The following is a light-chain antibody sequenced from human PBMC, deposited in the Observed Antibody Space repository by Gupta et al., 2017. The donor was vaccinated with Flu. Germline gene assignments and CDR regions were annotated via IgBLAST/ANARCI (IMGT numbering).Light chain of an antibody. CDR3: KQRIQFPFT. J-gene: IGKJ4*01. V-gene: IGKV2D-29*02. CDR1: QSLLHTDGKTY. Sequence: DIVMTQSPVSVSVTIGQPASISCRTSQSLLHTDGKTYLYWYFQRPGQSPQLLIYESSNRGSGVPNRVSGRGSGTEFTLNFSRVEAEDVGTYYCKQRIQFPFTFGWGTKVDIK. CDR2: ESS.